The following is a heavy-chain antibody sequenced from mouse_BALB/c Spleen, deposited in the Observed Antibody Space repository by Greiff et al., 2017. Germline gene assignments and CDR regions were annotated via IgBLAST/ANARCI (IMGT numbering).Heavy chain of an antibody. D-gene: IGHD2-3*01. CDR2: IYPGNSDT. Sequence: EVQLQQSGTVLARPGASVKMSCKASGYTFTSYWMHWVKQRPGQGLEWIGAIYPGNSDTSYNQKFKGKAKLTAVTSTSTAYMELSSLTNEDSAVYYCTRCDGYYSYAMDYWGQGTSITVSS. V-gene: IGHV1-5*01. CDR3: TRCDGYYSYAMDY. J-gene: IGHJ4*01. CDR1: GYTFTSYW.